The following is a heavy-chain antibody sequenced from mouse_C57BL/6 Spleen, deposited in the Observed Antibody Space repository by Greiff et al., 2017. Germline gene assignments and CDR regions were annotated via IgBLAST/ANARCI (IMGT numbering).Heavy chain of an antibody. Sequence: VQLQQPGAELVKPGASVKLSCKASGYTFTSYWMHWVKQRPGQGLEWIGMIHPNSGSTNYNEKFKSKATLTVDKSSSTAYMQLSSLTSEDSAVYYGASYGYDGDWFAYWGQGTLVTVSA. CDR1: GYTFTSYW. J-gene: IGHJ3*01. CDR2: IHPNSGST. D-gene: IGHD2-2*01. CDR3: ASYGYDGDWFAY. V-gene: IGHV1-64*01.